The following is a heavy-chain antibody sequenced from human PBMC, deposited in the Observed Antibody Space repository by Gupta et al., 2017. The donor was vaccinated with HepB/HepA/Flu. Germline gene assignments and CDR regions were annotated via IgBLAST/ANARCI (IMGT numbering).Heavy chain of an antibody. J-gene: IGHJ3*02. CDR2: IIPIFGTA. Sequence: VQLVQSGAEVKKPGSSVKVYCKASGGPFSSYASSWVRQAPGQGLEWMGGIIPIFGTANDAQKFQGRVTITADKSTSTAYRELGSLRSDDTAGYYCARDGSDAFDIWGQGTMVTGSS. D-gene: IGHD3-10*01. V-gene: IGHV1-69*06. CDR3: ARDGSDAFDI. CDR1: GGPFSSYA.